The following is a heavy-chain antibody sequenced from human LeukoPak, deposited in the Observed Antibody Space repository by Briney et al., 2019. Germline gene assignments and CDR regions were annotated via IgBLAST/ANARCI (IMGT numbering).Heavy chain of an antibody. CDR1: GFTFSSYW. D-gene: IGHD1-14*01. CDR2: INSDGSTT. CDR3: ARGSAVTGVH. Sequence: GESLKISCAASGFTFSSYWMHWVRQATGKGLVWVSRINSDGSTTNYADSVKGRFTISRDNAKNTLYLQMNSLRAEDTAMYYCARGSAVTGVHWGQGTLVTVSS. J-gene: IGHJ4*02. V-gene: IGHV3-74*01.